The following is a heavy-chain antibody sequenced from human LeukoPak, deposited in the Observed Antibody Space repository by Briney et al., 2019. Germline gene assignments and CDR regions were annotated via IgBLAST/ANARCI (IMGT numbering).Heavy chain of an antibody. CDR1: GGSFSGYY. Sequence: PSETLSLTCAVYGGSFSGYYWSWIRQPPGKGLGWIGEINHSGSTNYNPSLKSRVTISVDTSKNQFSLKLSSVTAADTAVYYCARRWLLRYYDSNGYRARTWVFDPWGQGTLVTVSP. D-gene: IGHD3-22*01. V-gene: IGHV4-34*01. CDR3: ARRWLLRYYDSNGYRARTWVFDP. J-gene: IGHJ5*02. CDR2: INHSGST.